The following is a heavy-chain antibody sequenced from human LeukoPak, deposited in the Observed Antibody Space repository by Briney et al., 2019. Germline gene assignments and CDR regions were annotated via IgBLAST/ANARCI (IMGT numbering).Heavy chain of an antibody. Sequence: PGGSLRLSCAASGFTFSSYEMNWVRQAPGKGLEWVSYISSSGSTIYYADSVKGRFTISRDNAQNSLYLQMNSLRAEDTAVYYCAKKRGIVATKLGYMDVWGKGTTVTVSS. J-gene: IGHJ6*03. CDR2: ISSSGSTI. CDR1: GFTFSSYE. V-gene: IGHV3-48*03. CDR3: AKKRGIVATKLGYMDV. D-gene: IGHD5-12*01.